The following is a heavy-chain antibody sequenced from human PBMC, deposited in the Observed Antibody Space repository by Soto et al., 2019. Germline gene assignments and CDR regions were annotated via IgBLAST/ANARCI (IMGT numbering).Heavy chain of an antibody. Sequence: EVQLVESGGGLVQPGGSLRLSCAASGFTFSSYAMHWVRQAPGKGLEYVSAISSNGGSTYYANSVKGRFTISRDNSKSTLYLQMGSLRAEDMAVYYCARESDAFDIWGLGTMVTVSS. J-gene: IGHJ3*02. CDR1: GFTFSSYA. CDR3: ARESDAFDI. V-gene: IGHV3-64*01. CDR2: ISSNGGST.